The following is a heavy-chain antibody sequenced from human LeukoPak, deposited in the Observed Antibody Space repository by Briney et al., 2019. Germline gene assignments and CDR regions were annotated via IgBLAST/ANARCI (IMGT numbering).Heavy chain of an antibody. J-gene: IGHJ4*02. D-gene: IGHD5-24*01. CDR2: ISSSSGNI. CDR3: ARPRDGYNPWYFDY. Sequence: GGSLRLSCVASGFTFSNSGMNWVRQAPGKGLEWVSYISSSSGNIHYADSVKGRFTISRGNAKNSLYLQMNSLRAEDTAVYYCARPRDGYNPWYFDYWGQGTLVTVSS. CDR1: GFTFSNSG. V-gene: IGHV3-48*04.